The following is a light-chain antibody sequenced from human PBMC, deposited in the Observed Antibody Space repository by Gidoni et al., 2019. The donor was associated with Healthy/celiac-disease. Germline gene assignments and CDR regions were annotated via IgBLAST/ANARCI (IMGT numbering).Light chain of an antibody. CDR2: DAS. J-gene: IGKJ5*01. Sequence: DSQMTQSPSSLSASVGDRVTITCQASQDISNYLNWYQQKPGKAPKLLIYDASNFETGVPSRFRGSGSGTDFPFTISSLQPDVIATSSCQPYDNLPPTFGQGTRLEIK. CDR1: QDISNY. CDR3: QPYDNLPPT. V-gene: IGKV1-33*01.